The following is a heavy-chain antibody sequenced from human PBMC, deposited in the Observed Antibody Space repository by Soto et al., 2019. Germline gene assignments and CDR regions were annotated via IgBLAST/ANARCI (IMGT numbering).Heavy chain of an antibody. J-gene: IGHJ4*02. CDR2: ISYDGSNK. CDR3: AKGFSYSVIDY. Sequence: GGSLRLSCAASGFTFSGYGMHWVRQAPGKGLEWVAVISYDGSNKYYTDSVKGRFTISRDNSKNMLYLQMSSLRAEDTAVYYCAKGFSYSVIDYWGQGTLVTVSS. CDR1: GFTFSGYG. D-gene: IGHD5-18*01. V-gene: IGHV3-30*18.